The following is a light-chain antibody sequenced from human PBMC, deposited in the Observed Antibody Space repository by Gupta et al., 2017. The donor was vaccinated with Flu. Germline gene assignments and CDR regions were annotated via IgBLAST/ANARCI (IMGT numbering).Light chain of an antibody. CDR1: NSNIGSNN. CDR2: NNN. J-gene: IGLJ2*01. Sequence: QSVLTQPPSASGTPGQRVTISCSGSNSNIGSNNVNWYQHVPGAAPRLLIFNNNQRPSGVPDRFSCSKSGTSASLAIRSLQPEDEAEYYCAPWDDSLDGWLFGGGTKLTVL. V-gene: IGLV1-44*01. CDR3: APWDDSLDGWL.